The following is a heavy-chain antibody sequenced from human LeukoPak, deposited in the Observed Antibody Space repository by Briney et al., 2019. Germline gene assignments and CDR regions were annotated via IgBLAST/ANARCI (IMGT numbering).Heavy chain of an antibody. D-gene: IGHD3-10*01. CDR2: ISTVNYI. Sequence: GGSLRLSCAVSGFKFRSYSMNWVRQAPGKGLEWVSSISTVNYILYGDSVKGRFTIYRDNAKNSLYLQMSSLRAEDTAVYYCARIGRIYKYYMDVWGKGTTVTVSS. CDR1: GFKFRSYS. V-gene: IGHV3-21*01. CDR3: ARIGRIYKYYMDV. J-gene: IGHJ6*03.